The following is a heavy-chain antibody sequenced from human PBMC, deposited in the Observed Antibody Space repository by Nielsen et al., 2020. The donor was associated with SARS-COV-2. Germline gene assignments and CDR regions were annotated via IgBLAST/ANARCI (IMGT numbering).Heavy chain of an antibody. D-gene: IGHD2-2*01. CDR3: ARRWGYCSSTSCSQGAFDI. Sequence: SVKVSCKASGGTFSSYAISWVRQAPGQGLEWMGRIIPILGIANYAQKFQSRVTITADKSTSTAYMELSSLRSEDTAVYYCARRWGYCSSTSCSQGAFDIWGQGTMVTVSS. J-gene: IGHJ3*02. CDR1: GGTFSSYA. V-gene: IGHV1-69*04. CDR2: IIPILGIA.